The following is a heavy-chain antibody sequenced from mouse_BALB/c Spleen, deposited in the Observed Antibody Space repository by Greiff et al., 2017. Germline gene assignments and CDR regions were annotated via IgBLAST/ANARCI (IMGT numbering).Heavy chain of an antibody. CDR2: ISYSGST. V-gene: IGHV3-2*02. J-gene: IGHJ2*01. CDR1: GYSITSDYA. D-gene: IGHD4-1*01. CDR3: ATNWYYFDY. Sequence: VQLQQSGPGLVKPSQSLSLTCTVTGYSITSDYAWNWIRQFPGNKLEWMGYISYSGSTSYNPSLKSRISITRDTSKNQFFLQLNSVTTEDTATYYCATNWYYFDYWGQGTTLTVSS.